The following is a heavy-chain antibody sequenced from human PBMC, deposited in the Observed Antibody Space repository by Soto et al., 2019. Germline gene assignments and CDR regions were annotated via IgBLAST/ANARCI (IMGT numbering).Heavy chain of an antibody. CDR3: ARNIGQNTLDY. CDR2: INVDAGEK. V-gene: IGHV3-7*03. J-gene: IGHJ4*02. D-gene: IGHD3-10*01. CDR1: GFVFRSSW. Sequence: EVRLVESGGGLVQPGGSLRLSCEASGFVFRSSWMTWVRQPPGKGLEWVASINVDAGEKYYVGSVRGRFTVSRDNAKNGLYLQMNSLRVEDTAVYYCARNIGQNTLDYWGQGTLVTVSS.